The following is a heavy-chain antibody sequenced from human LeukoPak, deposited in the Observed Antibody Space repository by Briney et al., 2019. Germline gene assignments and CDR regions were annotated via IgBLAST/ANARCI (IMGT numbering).Heavy chain of an antibody. CDR2: ISYDGSNK. V-gene: IGHV3-30-3*01. CDR3: AKDQGSGYYGDYFDY. J-gene: IGHJ4*02. D-gene: IGHD3-3*01. CDR1: GFTFSSYA. Sequence: PGGSLRLSCAASGFTFSSYAMHWVRQAPGKGLEWVAVISYDGSNKYYADSVKGRFTISRDNSKNTLYLQMNSLRAEDTAVYYCAKDQGSGYYGDYFDYWGQGTLVTVSS.